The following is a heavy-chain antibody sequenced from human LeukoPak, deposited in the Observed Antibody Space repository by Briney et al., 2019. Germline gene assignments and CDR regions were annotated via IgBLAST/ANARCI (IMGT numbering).Heavy chain of an antibody. CDR3: ARVSGVAVAATDYFDY. J-gene: IGHJ4*02. CDR2: IYHSGST. Sequence: PSETLSLTCTVSGYSISSGYYWGWIRQPPGKGLEWIGSIYHSGSTYYNPSLKSRVTISVDTSKNQFSLKLSSVTAADTAVYYCARVSGVAVAATDYFDYWGQGTLVTVSS. CDR1: GYSISSGYY. D-gene: IGHD6-19*01. V-gene: IGHV4-38-2*02.